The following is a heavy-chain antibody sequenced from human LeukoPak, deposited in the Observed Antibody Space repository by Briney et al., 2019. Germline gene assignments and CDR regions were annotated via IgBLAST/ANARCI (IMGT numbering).Heavy chain of an antibody. V-gene: IGHV3-23*01. Sequence: GGSLRLSCAASGFTFSSYGMSWVRQAPGKGLEWVSTISGSGGSTYYADSVKGRFTISRDNSKNTLYLQMNSLRAEDTAVYYCAKGTDYYGSSGYEYYFDYWGQGTLVTVSS. CDR2: ISGSGGST. CDR1: GFTFSSYG. J-gene: IGHJ4*02. D-gene: IGHD3-22*01. CDR3: AKGTDYYGSSGYEYYFDY.